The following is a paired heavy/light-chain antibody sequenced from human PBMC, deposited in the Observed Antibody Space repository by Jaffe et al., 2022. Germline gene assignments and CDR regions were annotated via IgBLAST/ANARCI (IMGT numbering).Heavy chain of an antibody. CDR3: ARTYGDYGWTDYTYYYMDV. Sequence: QVTLRESGPALVKPTQTLTLTCTFSGFSLSTSGMCVSWVRQPPGKALEWLALIDWDDDKYYSTSLKTRLTISKDTSKNQVVLTMTNMDPVDTATYYCARTYGDYGWTDYTYYYMDVWGKGTTVTVSS. V-gene: IGHV2-70*20. CDR1: GFSLSTSGMC. D-gene: IGHD4-17*01. CDR2: IDWDDDK. J-gene: IGHJ6*03.
Light chain of an antibody. Sequence: QSVLTQPPSVSAAPGQKVTISCSGSSSNIGNNYVSWYQQLPGTAPKLLIYENNKRPSGIPDRFSGSKSGTSATLGITGLQTGDEADYYCGTWDSSLSVWVFGGGTKLTVL. J-gene: IGLJ3*02. V-gene: IGLV1-51*02. CDR1: SSNIGNNY. CDR3: GTWDSSLSVWV. CDR2: ENN.